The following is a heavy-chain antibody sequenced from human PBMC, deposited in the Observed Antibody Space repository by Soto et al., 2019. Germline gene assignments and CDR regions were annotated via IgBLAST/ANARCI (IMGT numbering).Heavy chain of an antibody. D-gene: IGHD3-9*01. CDR1: GYTFTSDY. CDR3: AREGGYYDILTGYYLPDYYYYGMDV. J-gene: IGHJ6*02. V-gene: IGHV1-46*01. CDR2: INPSGGST. Sequence: RASVKVSCKASGYTFTSDYMHWVRQAPGQGLEWMGIINPSGGSTSYAQKFKGRVTMTRDTSTSTVYMELSSLRSEDTAVYYCAREGGYYDILTGYYLPDYYYYGMDVWGQGTTVTV.